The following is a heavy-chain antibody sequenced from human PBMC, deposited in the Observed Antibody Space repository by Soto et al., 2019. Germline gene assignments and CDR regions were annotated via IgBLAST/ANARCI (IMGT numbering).Heavy chain of an antibody. CDR2: INHSGST. V-gene: IGHV4-34*01. J-gene: IGHJ5*02. Sequence: SETLSLTCAVYGGSFSGYYWSWIRQPPGKGLEWIGEINHSGSTNYNSSLKSRVTISVDTSKNQFSLKLSSVTAADTAVYYCARAVSAWGQGTLVTVSS. D-gene: IGHD3-16*01. CDR3: ARAVSA. CDR1: GGSFSGYY.